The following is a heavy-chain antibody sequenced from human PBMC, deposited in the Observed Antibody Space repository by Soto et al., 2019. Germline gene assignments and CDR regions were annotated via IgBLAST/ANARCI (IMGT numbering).Heavy chain of an antibody. Sequence: QVQLVQSGAEVKKPGSSVKVSCKASGGTFSSYAISWVRQAPGQGLEWMGGIIPIFGTANYAQKFQGRVTISADESTSTAYMELSSLRSEDTAVYYCARDNYVDIVATMGSRFDPWGQGTLVTVSS. V-gene: IGHV1-69*01. CDR1: GGTFSSYA. J-gene: IGHJ5*02. CDR3: ARDNYVDIVATMGSRFDP. D-gene: IGHD5-12*01. CDR2: IIPIFGTA.